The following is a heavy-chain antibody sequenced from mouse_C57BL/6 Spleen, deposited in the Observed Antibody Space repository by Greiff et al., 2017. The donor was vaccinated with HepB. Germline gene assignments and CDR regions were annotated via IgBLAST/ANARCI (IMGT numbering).Heavy chain of an antibody. V-gene: IGHV1-26*01. CDR1: GYTFTDYY. J-gene: IGHJ2*01. D-gene: IGHD1-1*01. CDR3: ARDITTVDY. CDR2: INPNNGGT. Sequence: VQLQQSGPELVKPGASVKISCKASGYTFTDYYMNWVKQSHGKSLEWIGDINPNNGGTSYNQKFKGKATLTVDKSSSTAYMELRSLTSEDSAVYYCARDITTVDYWGQGTTLTVSS.